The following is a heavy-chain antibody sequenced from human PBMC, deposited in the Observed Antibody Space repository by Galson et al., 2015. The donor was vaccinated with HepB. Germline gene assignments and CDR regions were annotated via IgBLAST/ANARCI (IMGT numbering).Heavy chain of an antibody. D-gene: IGHD3-10*01. CDR1: GGTFNNYA. J-gene: IGHJ4*02. CDR2: IIPVLGIR. CDR3: ARGRGFRELSSGLDY. Sequence: SVKVSCKASGGTFNNYAINWVRQAPGQGLEWMGGIIPVLGIRNDAQKFQGRVRITADTSTSTVYMELISLRSEDTAVYYCARGRGFRELSSGLDYWGQGTLVTVSS. V-gene: IGHV1-69*10.